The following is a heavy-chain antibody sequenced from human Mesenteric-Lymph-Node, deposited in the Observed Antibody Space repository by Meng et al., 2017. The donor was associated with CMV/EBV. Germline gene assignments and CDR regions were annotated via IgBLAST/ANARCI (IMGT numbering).Heavy chain of an antibody. CDR3: ARGNCRSTSCYCDY. Sequence: GESLKISCAASGFPFSSYSMNWVRQAPGKGLEWVSSISSSSSYIYYADSVKGRFTISRDNAKNSLYLQMNSLRAEDTAVYYCARGNCRSTSCYCDYWGQGTLVTVSS. J-gene: IGHJ4*02. CDR2: ISSSSSYI. CDR1: GFPFSSYS. V-gene: IGHV3-21*01. D-gene: IGHD2-2*01.